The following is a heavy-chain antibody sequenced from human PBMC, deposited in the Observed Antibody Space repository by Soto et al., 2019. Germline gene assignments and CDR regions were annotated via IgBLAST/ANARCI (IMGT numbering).Heavy chain of an antibody. CDR2: ISAYNGNT. J-gene: IGHJ4*02. D-gene: IGHD3-22*01. V-gene: IGHV1-18*01. CDR1: GYTFTSYG. Sequence: QVQLVQSGAEVKKPGASVKVSCKASGYTFTSYGISWVRQAPGQGLEWMGWISAYNGNTNYAQKLQGRVTMTTDTCTSTAYMELRSLRSDDTAVYYCARDLEDYYDSSGYYHGDYWGQGTLVTVSS. CDR3: ARDLEDYYDSSGYYHGDY.